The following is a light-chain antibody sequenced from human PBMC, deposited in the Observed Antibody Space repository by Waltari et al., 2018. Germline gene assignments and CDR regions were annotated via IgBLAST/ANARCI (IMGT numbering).Light chain of an antibody. Sequence: QSALTQAAPVSGSPGQSITISCTGTSSDVGGYKSVSWYQQHPGKPPQVLIYDVTNRPSGVSNRFSGSKSGNTASLTISGLQAEDEADYYCSAYTRSGTYVFGTGTKVTVL. J-gene: IGLJ1*01. CDR2: DVT. V-gene: IGLV2-14*03. CDR3: SAYTRSGTYV. CDR1: SSDVGGYKS.